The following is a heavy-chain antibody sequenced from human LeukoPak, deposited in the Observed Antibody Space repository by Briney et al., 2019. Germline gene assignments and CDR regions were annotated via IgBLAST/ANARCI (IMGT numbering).Heavy chain of an antibody. CDR1: GFTFSSYA. D-gene: IGHD2-15*01. J-gene: IGHJ4*02. V-gene: IGHV3-30*04. CDR3: ARVGSGRYCSGGSCYLHY. Sequence: PGRSLRLSCAASGFTFSSYAMHWVRQAPGKGLEWVAVISYDGSNKYYADSVKGRFTISRDNSKNTLYLQMNSLRAEDTAVYYCARVGSGRYCSGGSCYLHYWGQGTLVTVSS. CDR2: ISYDGSNK.